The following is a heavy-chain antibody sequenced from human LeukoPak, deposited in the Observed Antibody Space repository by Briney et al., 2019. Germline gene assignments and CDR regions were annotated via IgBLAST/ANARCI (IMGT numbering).Heavy chain of an antibody. CDR1: GYTFTGYY. Sequence: ASVKVSCKASGYTFTGYYMHWVRQAPGQGLEWMGRINPNSGDTNYAQKLQGRVTMTTDTSTSTAYMGLRSLRSDDTAVYYCARDHDSSGYYPFGYWGQGTLVTVSS. CDR3: ARDHDSSGYYPFGY. D-gene: IGHD3-22*01. V-gene: IGHV1-2*06. J-gene: IGHJ4*02. CDR2: INPNSGDT.